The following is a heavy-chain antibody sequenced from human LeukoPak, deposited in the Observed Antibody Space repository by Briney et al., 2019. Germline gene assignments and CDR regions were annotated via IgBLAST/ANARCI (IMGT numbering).Heavy chain of an antibody. Sequence: GASVKVSCKASGYTVTSYGISWVRQATGQGLEWMGWISAYNGNTNYAQKLQGRVSMTTDTSASTAYMELRSLRSDDTAVYYCARRTYSSSSSIFDYWGQGTLVTVSS. J-gene: IGHJ4*02. CDR3: ARRTYSSSSSIFDY. CDR2: ISAYNGNT. D-gene: IGHD6-6*01. V-gene: IGHV1-18*01. CDR1: GYTVTSYG.